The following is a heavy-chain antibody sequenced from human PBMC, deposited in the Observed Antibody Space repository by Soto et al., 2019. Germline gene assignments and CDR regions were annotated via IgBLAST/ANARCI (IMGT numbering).Heavy chain of an antibody. CDR1: GGTFSSYA. CDR3: ARDPRDYAYSYYGMDV. D-gene: IGHD4-17*01. CDR2: IIPIFGTA. Sequence: QVQLVQSGAEVKKPGSSVKVSCKASGGTFSSYAISWVRQAPGQGLEWMGGIIPIFGTANYAQKFQGRVTIAADESTRSAYMELSSLRSEETAVYYCARDPRDYAYSYYGMDVWGQGTTVTVSS. V-gene: IGHV1-69*12. J-gene: IGHJ6*02.